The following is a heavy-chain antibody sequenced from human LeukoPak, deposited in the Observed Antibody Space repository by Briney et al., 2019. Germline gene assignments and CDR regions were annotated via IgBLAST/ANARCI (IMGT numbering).Heavy chain of an antibody. Sequence: SETLSLTCTVSGDSFRSSLYYWGWIRQPPGKGLEWIGQISYTGNTYYNPSLKSRVTISLDTSKNQFSLNLSSVTAADTAIYYCAKNPHHDDDADEGFDYWGQGTLVTVSS. CDR2: ISYTGNT. CDR1: GDSFRSSLYY. V-gene: IGHV4-39*07. CDR3: AKNPHHDDDADEGFDY. D-gene: IGHD3-16*01. J-gene: IGHJ4*02.